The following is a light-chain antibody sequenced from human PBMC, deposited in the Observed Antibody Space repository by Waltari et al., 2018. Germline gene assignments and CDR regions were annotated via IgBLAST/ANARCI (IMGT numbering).Light chain of an antibody. CDR3: CSYPDSTTLV. CDR2: EDT. J-gene: IGLJ2*01. V-gene: IGLV2-23*01. CDR1: RSAVGNDTF. Sequence: SALTQPASGSGSPGPAITISCTGRRSAVGNDTFFSWYQHPPGKAPSLMLYEDTKRHSVVSHRFSGSTSCNPASLTISGLQAEDEADYYCCSYPDSTTLVFGGGTALTVL.